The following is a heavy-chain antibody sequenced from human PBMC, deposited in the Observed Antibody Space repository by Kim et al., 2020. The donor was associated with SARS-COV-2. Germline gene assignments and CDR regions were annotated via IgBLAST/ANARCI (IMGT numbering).Heavy chain of an antibody. CDR2: IYHSGST. CDR3: ARDQLWLDYYYYGMYV. Sequence: SETLSLTCTVSGYSISSDYYWCWIRQPPGKVLEWTGSIYHSGSTYYNQSLKSRVTISVDTSKNQLSLKLSSVTAADTAVYYCARDQLWLDYYYYGMYVWG. V-gene: IGHV4-38-2*02. CDR1: GYSISSDYY. D-gene: IGHD3-22*01. J-gene: IGHJ6*01.